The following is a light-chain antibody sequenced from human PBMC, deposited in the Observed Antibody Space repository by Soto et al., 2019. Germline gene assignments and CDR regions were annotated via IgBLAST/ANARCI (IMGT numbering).Light chain of an antibody. CDR2: PVN. CDR1: SIDVVGYNY. J-gene: IGLJ1*01. Sequence: QSVMTQPPSASRSPGQSVAISYTGTSIDVVGYNYPSSYQPPPGKAPYLMTYPVNSRPSAFPHRCSGSKSVNTASLTVAGLQAEDEAYYYCSSYAGSSNVFGTGTKATVL. CDR3: SSYAGSSNV. V-gene: IGLV2-8*01.